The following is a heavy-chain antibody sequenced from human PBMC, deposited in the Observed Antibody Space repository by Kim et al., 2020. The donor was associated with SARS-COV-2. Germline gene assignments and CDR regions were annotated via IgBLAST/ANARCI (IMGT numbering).Heavy chain of an antibody. V-gene: IGHV3-33*08. CDR1: GFTFSNYG. CDR3: ARRRYSAYDFDY. J-gene: IGHJ4*02. CDR2: IWSDGNKK. D-gene: IGHD5-12*01. Sequence: GGSLRLSCAASGFTFSNYGMHWVRQAPGKGLEWVAVIWSDGNKKYYADSVKGRFTISRDNSKNTLSLEMNSLRAEDTAVYYCARRRYSAYDFDYWGQGTLVTVSS.